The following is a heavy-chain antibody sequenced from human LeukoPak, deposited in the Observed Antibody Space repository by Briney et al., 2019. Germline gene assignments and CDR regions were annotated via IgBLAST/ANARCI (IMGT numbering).Heavy chain of an antibody. D-gene: IGHD1-14*01. Sequence: SETLSLNCPVSGGSISSSCWSWIRQPPGKGLEWIGYICYSGTTNYNPSLKSRVTISVDTSKNQFSLKQNSLTAADTAMYYCATSESGPINHWGQGALVTVSS. J-gene: IGHJ5*02. CDR3: ATSESGPINH. CDR2: ICYSGTT. CDR1: GGSISSSC. V-gene: IGHV4-59*01.